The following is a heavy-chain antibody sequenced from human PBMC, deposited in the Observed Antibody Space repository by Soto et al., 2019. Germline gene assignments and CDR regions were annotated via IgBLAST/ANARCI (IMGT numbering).Heavy chain of an antibody. Sequence: PGGSLRLSCAASGFTFSVAWMNWARQAPGKGPEWVGRIRSKSDGGTTGYSAPVKGRFTISRDDSKNTLYLQMNSLKTEDTAVYYCTTEMVRGIMVKLYNNWFVPWVQGSLVTVSS. D-gene: IGHD3-10*01. J-gene: IGHJ5*02. CDR1: GFTFSVAW. V-gene: IGHV3-15*07. CDR3: TTEMVRGIMVKLYNNWFVP. CDR2: IRSKSDGGTT.